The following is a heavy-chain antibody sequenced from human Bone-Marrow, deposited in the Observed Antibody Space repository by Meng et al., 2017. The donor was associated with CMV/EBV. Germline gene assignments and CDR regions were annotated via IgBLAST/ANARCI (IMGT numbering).Heavy chain of an antibody. J-gene: IGHJ4*02. CDR2: ISSSSSYI. CDR1: GSTFSSYS. D-gene: IGHD3-16*01. Sequence: GGSLRLSCEASGSTFSSYSMNWVRQAPGKGLEWVSSISSSSSYIYYPDSVKGRFTISRDNAKNSVYLQMNSLRAEDTAVYYCARDWGLGGIHQFDYWGQGTLVTFYS. CDR3: ARDWGLGGIHQFDY. V-gene: IGHV3-21*01.